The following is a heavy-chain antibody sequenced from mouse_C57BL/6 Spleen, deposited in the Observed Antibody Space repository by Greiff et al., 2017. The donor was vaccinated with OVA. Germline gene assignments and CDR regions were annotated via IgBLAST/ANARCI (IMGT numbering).Heavy chain of an antibody. Sequence: VQLQESGPGLVAPSQSLSITCTVSGFSLTSYAISWVRQPPGKGLEWLGVIWTGGGTNYNSALKSRLSISKDNSKSQGVLKMNSLQTDDTARYYWARKDYYGSFWYFDVWGTGTTVTVSS. D-gene: IGHD1-1*01. CDR3: ARKDYYGSFWYFDV. J-gene: IGHJ1*03. CDR2: IWTGGGT. V-gene: IGHV2-9-1*01. CDR1: GFSLTSYA.